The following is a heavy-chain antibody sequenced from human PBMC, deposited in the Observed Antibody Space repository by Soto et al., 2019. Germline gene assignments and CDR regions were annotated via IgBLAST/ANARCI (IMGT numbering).Heavy chain of an antibody. CDR2: ISAYNGNT. V-gene: IGHV1-18*01. J-gene: IGHJ4*01. CDR1: GYTFTSYG. Sequence: QVQRLQSGAEVKKPGASVKVSCKASGYTFTSYGISWVRQAPGQGLEWMGWISAYNGNTNYAQKLQGRVKMTTDTSTSTAYMELSRLRSDDTAVYYCARTYCSVGSCYSFGIDYWGQGTLVTVSS. D-gene: IGHD2-15*01. CDR3: ARTYCSVGSCYSFGIDY.